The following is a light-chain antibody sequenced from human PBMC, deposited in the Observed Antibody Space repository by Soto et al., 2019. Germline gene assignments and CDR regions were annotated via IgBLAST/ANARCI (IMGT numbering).Light chain of an antibody. CDR2: KAA. CDR1: QSISSW. CDR3: QQYNYYSRT. Sequence: STLSASVGDRVTITCRASQSISSWLAWYQQKPGKAPKLLIYKAASLESGVPSRFTGSGSGTEFTLTISSLQPDDFATYYCQQYNYYSRTFGQGTKVDIK. J-gene: IGKJ1*01. V-gene: IGKV1-5*03.